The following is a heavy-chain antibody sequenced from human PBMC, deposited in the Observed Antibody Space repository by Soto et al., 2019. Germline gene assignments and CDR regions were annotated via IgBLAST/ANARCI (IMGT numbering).Heavy chain of an antibody. J-gene: IGHJ4*02. CDR1: GGSITSGYYY. CDR2: IYHSGRT. D-gene: IGHD2-15*01. CDR3: ARWVEVSLDYFDS. V-gene: IGHV4-31*03. Sequence: PSETLSLTCTVSGGSITSGYYYWSWVRQNLGKGLEWIGHIYHSGRTYYRPSLKSRVTISVDTSKSQFSLNLSSVTAADTAVYYCARWVEVSLDYFDSWGQGTPVTVSS.